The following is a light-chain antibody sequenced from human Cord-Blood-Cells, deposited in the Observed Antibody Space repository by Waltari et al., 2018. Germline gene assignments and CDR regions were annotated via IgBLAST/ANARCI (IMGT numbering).Light chain of an antibody. J-gene: IGKJ1*01. V-gene: IGKV3-15*01. CDR2: GAS. CDR3: QQYNNLPRT. Sequence: EIVMTQSPATLSVSPGARATLSCRASQSVSSNLAWYQQNPGQAPRLLIYGASTRATGIPARFSGSGSGTEFTLTISSLQSEDFAVYYCQQYNNLPRTFGQGTKVEIK. CDR1: QSVSSN.